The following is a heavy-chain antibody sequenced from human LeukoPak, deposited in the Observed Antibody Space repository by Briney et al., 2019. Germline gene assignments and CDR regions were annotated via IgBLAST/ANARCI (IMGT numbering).Heavy chain of an antibody. D-gene: IGHD2-15*01. J-gene: IGHJ4*02. Sequence: GGSLRLSCAASGFTFSSYGMHWVRQAPGKGPEWVAVIWYDGSNKYYADSVKGRFTISRDNSKNTLYLQMNSLRAEDTAVYYCARAITRYCSGGSCYLIDYWGQGTLVTVSS. V-gene: IGHV3-33*01. CDR2: IWYDGSNK. CDR1: GFTFSSYG. CDR3: ARAITRYCSGGSCYLIDY.